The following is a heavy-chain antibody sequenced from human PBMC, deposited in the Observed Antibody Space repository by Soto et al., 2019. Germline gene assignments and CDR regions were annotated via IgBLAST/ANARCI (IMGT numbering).Heavy chain of an antibody. V-gene: IGHV3-23*01. Sequence: EVQLLESGGGLVQPGGSLRLSCAASGFTFSNFAMTWVRQAPGKGLEWVSAISASGASTYYADSVKGRFTVSRDNSKNALYLQINSLRVEETAVYYCAKGLSGSQYYSYGMDVWGQGTTVTVSS. CDR2: ISASGAST. CDR3: AKGLSGSQYYSYGMDV. D-gene: IGHD1-26*01. J-gene: IGHJ6*02. CDR1: GFTFSNFA.